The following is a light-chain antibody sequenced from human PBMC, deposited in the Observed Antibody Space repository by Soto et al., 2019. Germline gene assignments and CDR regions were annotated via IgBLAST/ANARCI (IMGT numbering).Light chain of an antibody. CDR2: GAS. V-gene: IGKV3D-15*01. CDR1: QSVSSN. CDR3: QQYNNWPPLT. J-gene: IGKJ4*01. Sequence: EIVMTQSPATLSVSPGERATLSCRASQSVSSNLAWYQQKPCQAPRLLIYGASIRATGIPARFSGSWSGTEFTLTISSLQSEDFAGYYCQQYNNWPPLTFGGGTKVEIK.